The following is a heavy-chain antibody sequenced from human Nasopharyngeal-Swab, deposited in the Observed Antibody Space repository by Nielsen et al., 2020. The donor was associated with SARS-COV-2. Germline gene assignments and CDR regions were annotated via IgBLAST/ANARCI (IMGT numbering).Heavy chain of an antibody. Sequence: WIRQPPGKGLEWIGEINHSGSTNYNPSLKSRVTISVDTSKNQFSLKLSSVTAADTAVYYCARDGGVPGGSLGRFAQPDAFDIWGQGTMVTVSS. CDR2: INHSGST. D-gene: IGHD2-15*01. V-gene: IGHV4-34*01. J-gene: IGHJ3*02. CDR3: ARDGGVPGGSLGRFAQPDAFDI.